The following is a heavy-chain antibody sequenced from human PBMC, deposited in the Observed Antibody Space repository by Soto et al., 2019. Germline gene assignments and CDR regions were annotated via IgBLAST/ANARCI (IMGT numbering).Heavy chain of an antibody. Sequence: ASVKVSCKASGYTFTSYGISWVRQAPGQGLEWMGWMSPYSGNAGYAQKLQGRVTMTRNTSISTAYMELSSLRSEDTAVYYCARVGTSIQLWSMSWFDPWGQGTLVTVSS. CDR2: MSPYSGNA. CDR3: ARVGTSIQLWSMSWFDP. J-gene: IGHJ5*02. V-gene: IGHV1-8*02. D-gene: IGHD5-18*01. CDR1: GYTFTSYG.